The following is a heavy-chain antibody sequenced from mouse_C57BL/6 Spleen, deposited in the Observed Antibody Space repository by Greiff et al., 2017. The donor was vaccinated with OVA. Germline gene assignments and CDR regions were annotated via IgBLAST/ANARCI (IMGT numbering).Heavy chain of an antibody. D-gene: IGHD1-1*01. Sequence: QVHVKQPGAELVKPGASVKLSCKASGYTFTSYWMQWVKQRPGQGLEWIGEIDPSDSYPNYNQKFKGKATLTVDTSSSTAYMQLSSLTSEDSAVYYCARSITTVVNYAMDYWGQGTSVTVSS. CDR1: GYTFTSYW. CDR2: IDPSDSYP. V-gene: IGHV1-50*01. J-gene: IGHJ4*01. CDR3: ARSITTVVNYAMDY.